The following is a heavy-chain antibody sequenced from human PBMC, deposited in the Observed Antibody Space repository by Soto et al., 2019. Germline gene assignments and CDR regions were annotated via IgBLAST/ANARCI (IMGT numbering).Heavy chain of an antibody. V-gene: IGHV3-23*01. D-gene: IGHD6-19*01. CDR3: AKVDRYSSGWSSYAPEYYYYSMDV. Sequence: GGSLRLSCAASGFTFSIYALSWVRQTPGKGLEWVSAISGSGDDTYYTDSVKGRFTISRDNSKNTLYLQMSSLRAEDTAIHYCAKVDRYSSGWSSYAPEYYYYSMDVWGQGTTVTVSS. CDR2: ISGSGDDT. J-gene: IGHJ6*02. CDR1: GFTFSIYA.